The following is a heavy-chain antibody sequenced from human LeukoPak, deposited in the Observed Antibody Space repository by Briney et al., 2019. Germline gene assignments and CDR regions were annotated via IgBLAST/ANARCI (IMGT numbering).Heavy chain of an antibody. D-gene: IGHD7-27*01. CDR3: VGDLGHSRHYFEY. CDR1: GFTFSSFA. J-gene: IGHJ4*02. Sequence: GKSLRLSCAASGFTFSSFAMHWVRQAPGKGLDWVALISYDGSNKHYADSMKGRFTISRDNSKNTLYLQMNSLRAEDTAVYFCVGDLGHSRHYFEYWGQGALVTVSS. V-gene: IGHV3-30-3*01. CDR2: ISYDGSNK.